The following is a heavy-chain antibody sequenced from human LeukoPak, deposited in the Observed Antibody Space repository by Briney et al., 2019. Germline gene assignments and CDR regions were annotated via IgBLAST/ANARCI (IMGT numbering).Heavy chain of an antibody. CDR3: ASALNGRGDY. CDR2: IYATGST. Sequence: SETLSLTCTVSGGSISSGGYYWSWFRQPAGKGLEWIGRIYATGSTGYNPSLKSRVTISVDTSKNQFSLKLSSVTAADTAVYYCASALNGRGDYWGQGTLVTVSS. J-gene: IGHJ4*02. V-gene: IGHV4-61*02. D-gene: IGHD3-10*01. CDR1: GGSISSGGYY.